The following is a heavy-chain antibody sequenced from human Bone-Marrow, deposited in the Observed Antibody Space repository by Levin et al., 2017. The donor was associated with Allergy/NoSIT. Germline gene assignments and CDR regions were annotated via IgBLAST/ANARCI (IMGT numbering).Heavy chain of an antibody. J-gene: IGHJ5*02. CDR3: ARAIYDDAGRYYNPNWYDP. Sequence: GASVKVSCKTSGYTFTTYYIHWVRQAPGQGLEWMGIINPSGGDTTYAHRFQGRITMTRDTSTSTVYMELNSLRSEDTAMYYCARAIYDDAGRYYNPNWYDPWGQGTLVTVSS. CDR2: INPSGGDT. D-gene: IGHD3-10*01. V-gene: IGHV1-46*01. CDR1: GYTFTTYY.